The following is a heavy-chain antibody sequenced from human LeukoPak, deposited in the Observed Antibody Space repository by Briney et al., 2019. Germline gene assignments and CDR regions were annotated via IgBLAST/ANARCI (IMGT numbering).Heavy chain of an antibody. CDR3: ARVIGIAARPEAFDI. V-gene: IGHV1-69*05. D-gene: IGHD6-6*01. J-gene: IGHJ3*02. Sequence: SVKVSCKASGGTFSSYAISWVRQAPGQGLEWMGGIIPIFGTANYAQKFQGRVTITTDESTSTAYMELSSLRSEDTAVYYCARVIGIAARPEAFDIWGQGTMVTVSS. CDR1: GGTFSSYA. CDR2: IIPIFGTA.